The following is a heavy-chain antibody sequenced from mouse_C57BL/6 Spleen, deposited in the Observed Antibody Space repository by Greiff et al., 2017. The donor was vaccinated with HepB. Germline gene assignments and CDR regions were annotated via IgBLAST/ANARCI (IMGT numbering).Heavy chain of an antibody. V-gene: IGHV5-9-1*02. CDR3: TRDLLTGYFDY. J-gene: IGHJ2*01. CDR2: ISSGGDYI. CDR1: GFTFSSYA. Sequence: EVKLEESGEGLVKPGGSLKLSCAASGFTFSSYAMSWVRQTPEKRLEWVAYISSGGDYIYYADTVKGRFTISRDNARNTLYLQMSSLKSEDTAMYYCTRDLLTGYFDYWGQGTTLTVSS. D-gene: IGHD2-1*01.